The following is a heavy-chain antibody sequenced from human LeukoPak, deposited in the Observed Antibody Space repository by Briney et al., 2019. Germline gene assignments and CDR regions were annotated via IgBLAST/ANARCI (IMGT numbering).Heavy chain of an antibody. J-gene: IGHJ4*02. V-gene: IGHV3-21*01. CDR2: ISSSSSYI. Sequence: GGSLRLSCAASGFTFSTYSMNWVRQAPGKGREWVSSISSSSSYIYYADSVKGRFTISRDNAKNSLYLQMNSLRAEYTAVYYCASHGRDSSSWYYFDYWGQGTLVTVSS. CDR3: ASHGRDSSSWYYFDY. D-gene: IGHD6-13*01. CDR1: GFTFSTYS.